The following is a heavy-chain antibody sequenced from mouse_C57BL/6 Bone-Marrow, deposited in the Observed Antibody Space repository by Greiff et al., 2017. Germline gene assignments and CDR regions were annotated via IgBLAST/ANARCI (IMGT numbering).Heavy chain of an antibody. V-gene: IGHV1-42*01. Sequence: EVQLQQSGPELVKPGASVKISCKASGYSFTGYFMNWVKQSPEKSLEWIGEINPSTGGTTYNQKFKAKATLTVDKSSSTAYMQLKSLTSEDSAVYYCARDCDSNWAHFDDWGKGTTRTVSS. CDR1: GYSFTGYF. J-gene: IGHJ2*01. CDR2: INPSTGGT. D-gene: IGHD2-13*01. CDR3: ARDCDSNWAHFDD.